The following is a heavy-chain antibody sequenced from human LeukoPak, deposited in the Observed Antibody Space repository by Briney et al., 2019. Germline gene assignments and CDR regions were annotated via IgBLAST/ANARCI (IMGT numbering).Heavy chain of an antibody. D-gene: IGHD3-3*01. CDR2: IRYDGSNK. CDR3: AKGLLRFLEWSIFDY. CDR1: EFTFSSYG. V-gene: IGHV3-30*02. Sequence: PGGSLRLSCAASEFTFSSYGMHWVRQAPGKGLEWVAFIRYDGSNKYYADSVKGRFTISRDNSKNTLYLQMNSLRAEDTAVYYCAKGLLRFLEWSIFDYWGQGTLVTVSS. J-gene: IGHJ4*02.